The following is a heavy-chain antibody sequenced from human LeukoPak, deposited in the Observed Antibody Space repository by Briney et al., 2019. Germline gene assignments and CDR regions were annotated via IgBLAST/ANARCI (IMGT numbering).Heavy chain of an antibody. CDR1: GFTFSSYG. Sequence: TGGSLRLSCAASGFTFSSYGMHWVRQAPGKGLEWVAVISHDGSNKYYADSVKGRFTISRDNSKNTLYLQMNSLRAEDTAVYYCAKDLGVGIRTPIVEVPAAPDYWGQGTLVTVSS. CDR2: ISHDGSNK. J-gene: IGHJ4*02. V-gene: IGHV3-30*18. D-gene: IGHD2-2*01. CDR3: AKDLGVGIRTPIVEVPAAPDY.